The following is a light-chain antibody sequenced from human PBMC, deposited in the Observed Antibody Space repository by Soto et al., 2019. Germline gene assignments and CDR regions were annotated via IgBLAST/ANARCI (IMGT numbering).Light chain of an antibody. V-gene: IGLV2-23*02. CDR1: SSDVGSYNL. CDR3: CSYAGSSTYV. CDR2: EVS. Sequence: QSVLTQPDSVSGSPGQSITISCTGTSSDVGSYNLVSWYQQHPGKAPKLMIYEVSKRPSGVSNRFSGSKSGNTASLTISGLQAEDEADYYCCSYAGSSTYVFGTGTKSPS. J-gene: IGLJ1*01.